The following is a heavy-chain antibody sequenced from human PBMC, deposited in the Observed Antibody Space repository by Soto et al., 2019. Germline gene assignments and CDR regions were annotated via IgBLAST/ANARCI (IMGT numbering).Heavy chain of an antibody. CDR3: ATHPPYGPLDH. CDR1: GGSFSGYY. Sequence: PSETLSLTCAVYGGSFSGYYWSWIRQPPGKGLEWIGEINHSGSTNYNPSLKSRVTISVDTSKNQFPLRLTSVTAADTAVYYCATHPPYGPLDHWGQGTLVTVSS. V-gene: IGHV4-34*01. CDR2: INHSGST. D-gene: IGHD4-17*01. J-gene: IGHJ4*02.